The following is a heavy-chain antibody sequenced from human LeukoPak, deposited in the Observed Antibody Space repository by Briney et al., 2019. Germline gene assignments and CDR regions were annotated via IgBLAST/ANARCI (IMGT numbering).Heavy chain of an antibody. CDR1: GFTFSSYG. CDR2: ISYDGSNK. D-gene: IGHD2-15*01. V-gene: IGHV3-30*18. CDR3: AKRYCSGGSCYLDY. Sequence: PGGSLRLSCAASGFTFSSYGMHWVRQAPGRGLEWVAVISYDGSNKYYADSVKGRFTISRDNSKNTLYLQMNSLRAEDTAVYYCAKRYCSGGSCYLDYWGQGTLVTVSS. J-gene: IGHJ4*02.